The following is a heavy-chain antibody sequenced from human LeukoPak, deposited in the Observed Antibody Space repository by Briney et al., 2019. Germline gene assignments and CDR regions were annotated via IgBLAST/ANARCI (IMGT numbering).Heavy chain of an antibody. J-gene: IGHJ4*02. CDR1: GFTFSSYS. CDR2: ISSSSTYI. D-gene: IGHD4-11*01. V-gene: IGHV3-21*01. Sequence: KTGGSLRLPCAASGFTFSSYSMNWVRQAPGKGLEWVSSISSSSTYIYYADSVKGRFTISRDNAKNSLYLQMNSLRAEDTAVYYCARDPYSGLFDYWGQGTLVTVSS. CDR3: ARDPYSGLFDY.